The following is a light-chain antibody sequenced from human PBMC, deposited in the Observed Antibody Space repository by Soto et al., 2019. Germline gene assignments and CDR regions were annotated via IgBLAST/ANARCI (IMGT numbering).Light chain of an antibody. CDR1: QSVSRNS. V-gene: IGKV3-20*01. Sequence: EIVLTQSPGTLSLSPGERATLSCRASQSVSRNSLAWYQQQPGQALRLLIYGASSRATDIPDRFSGSGSGTDFTLIVSRLEPEDFAVYFCQQYGTSPPTFGPGTKVDIK. CDR3: QQYGTSPPT. CDR2: GAS. J-gene: IGKJ3*01.